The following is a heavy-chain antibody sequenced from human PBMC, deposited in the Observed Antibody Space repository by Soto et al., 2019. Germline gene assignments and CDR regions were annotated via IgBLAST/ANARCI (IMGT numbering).Heavy chain of an antibody. CDR3: ARDLDYYGSGSYYNDVDY. CDR1: GFTFSSYS. CDR2: ISSSISYI. V-gene: IGHV3-21*01. J-gene: IGHJ4*02. D-gene: IGHD3-10*01. Sequence: VQLVESGGGLVKPGGSLRLSCAASGFTFSSYSMNWVRQAPGKGLEWVSSISSSISYIYYADSVKGRFTISRDNAENSLYLQMNSLRAEDTAVYYCARDLDYYGSGSYYNDVDYWGQGTLVTVSS.